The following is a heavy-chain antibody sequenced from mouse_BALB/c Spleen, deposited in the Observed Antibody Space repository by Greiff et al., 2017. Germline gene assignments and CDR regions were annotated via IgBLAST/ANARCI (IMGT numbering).Heavy chain of an antibody. D-gene: IGHD2-1*01. CDR2: IWRGGST. Sequence: VKLVESGPSLVQPSQSLSITCTVSGFSLTSYGVHWVRQSPGKGLEWLGVIWRGGSTDYNAAFMSRLSITKDNSKSQVFFKMNSLQADDTAIYYCAKVYYGNYAWYFDVWGAGTTVTVSS. V-gene: IGHV2-5-1*01. CDR3: AKVYYGNYAWYFDV. CDR1: GFSLTSYG. J-gene: IGHJ1*01.